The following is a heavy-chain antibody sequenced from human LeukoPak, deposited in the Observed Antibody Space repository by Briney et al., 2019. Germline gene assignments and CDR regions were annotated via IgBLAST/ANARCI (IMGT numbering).Heavy chain of an antibody. D-gene: IGHD6-13*01. CDR2: IYPGDSDT. CDR1: GYNFPIYW. CDR3: ARLVAAGYWYFDL. J-gene: IGHJ2*01. V-gene: IGHV5-51*01. Sequence: GESLKISCKGSGYNFPIYWIGWVRQMPGKGLEWMGIIYPGDSDTRYSPSFQGQVTISADKSISTAYLQWSSLKASDTAMYYCARLVAAGYWYFDLWGRGTLVTVSS.